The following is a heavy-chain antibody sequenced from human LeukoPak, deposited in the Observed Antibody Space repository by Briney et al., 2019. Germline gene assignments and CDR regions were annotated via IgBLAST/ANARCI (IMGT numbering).Heavy chain of an antibody. J-gene: IGHJ3*02. CDR3: ARDSASTGYMNAFDI. Sequence: PSETLSLTCTVSGGSVTSSGYYWSWARQPPGKGLEYIGYIYYSGSTNYNPSLKSRVTISVDTSRNQFSLKLRSVTAADTAVYYCARDSASTGYMNAFDIWGQGTMVTVSS. CDR2: IYYSGST. CDR1: GGSVTSSGYY. D-gene: IGHD3-22*01. V-gene: IGHV4-61*08.